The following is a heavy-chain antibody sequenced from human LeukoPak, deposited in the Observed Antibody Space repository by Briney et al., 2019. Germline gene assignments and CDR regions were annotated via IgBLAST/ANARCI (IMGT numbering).Heavy chain of an antibody. D-gene: IGHD3-22*01. CDR1: GYTFTSYG. CDR2: ISAYNGNT. J-gene: IGHJ4*02. CDR3: ARNYYDSSGYYYVFRTGFDY. V-gene: IGHV1-18*01. Sequence: ASVKFSCKASGYTFTSYGISWVRQAPGQGLEWMGWISAYNGNTNYAQKLQGRVTMTTDTSTSTAYMELRSLRSDDTAVYYCARNYYDSSGYYYVFRTGFDYWGQGTLVTVSS.